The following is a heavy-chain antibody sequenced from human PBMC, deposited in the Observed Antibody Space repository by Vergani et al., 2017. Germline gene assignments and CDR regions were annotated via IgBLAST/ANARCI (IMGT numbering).Heavy chain of an antibody. Sequence: QVQLQESGPGLVKPSQTLSLTCTVSGGSISSGSYYWSWIRQPAGKGLEWIGRIYTSGSTNYNPSPKSRVTISVDTSKNQFSLKLSSVTAADTAVYYCARENLIAAAVPYGMDVWGQGTTVTVSS. CDR1: GGSISSGSYY. J-gene: IGHJ6*02. CDR3: ARENLIAAAVPYGMDV. D-gene: IGHD6-13*01. CDR2: IYTSGST. V-gene: IGHV4-61*02.